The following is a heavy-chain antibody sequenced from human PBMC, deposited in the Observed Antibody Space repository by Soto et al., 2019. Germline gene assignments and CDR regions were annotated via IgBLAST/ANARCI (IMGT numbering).Heavy chain of an antibody. Sequence: QLQLQESGPGLVKPSETLSLTCTVSGGSISSSSYYWGWIRQPPGKGLEWIGSIYYSGSTYYNPSLKSRVTISVDTSKNQFSLKLSSVTAADTAVYYCARRADYGDYFDYWGQGTLVPVSS. V-gene: IGHV4-39*01. CDR2: IYYSGST. CDR1: GGSISSSSYY. CDR3: ARRADYGDYFDY. D-gene: IGHD4-17*01. J-gene: IGHJ4*02.